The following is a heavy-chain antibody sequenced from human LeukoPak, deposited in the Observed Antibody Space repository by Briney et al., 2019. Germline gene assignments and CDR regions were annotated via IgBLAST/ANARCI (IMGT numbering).Heavy chain of an antibody. D-gene: IGHD1-1*01. CDR2: IFHSGST. CDR3: ARATSPFYTDFDN. Sequence: SETLSLTCTVSGGSISSYYWSWIRQPPGKGLEWIGYIFHSGSTNYNPSLESRVTISVDTSKNQFSLRMSSMTAADTAVYYCARATSPFYTDFDNWGQGTLVTVSS. V-gene: IGHV4-59*01. CDR1: GGSISSYY. J-gene: IGHJ4*02.